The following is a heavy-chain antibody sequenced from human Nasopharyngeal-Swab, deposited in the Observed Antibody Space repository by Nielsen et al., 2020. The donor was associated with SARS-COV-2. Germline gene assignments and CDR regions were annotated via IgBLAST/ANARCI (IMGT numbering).Heavy chain of an antibody. CDR2: ISWNSGRI. CDR3: AKARSFYYYVGMDV. V-gene: IGHV3-9*01. D-gene: IGHD3-10*01. Sequence: SLKISCAASGFSFDDYAMHWVRQVPGKGLEWVSGISWNSGRIGYADSVKGRFTISRDNAKNSLFLQMNSLRAEDTAMYYCAKARSFYYYVGMDVWGQGTTVTVSS. CDR1: GFSFDDYA. J-gene: IGHJ6*02.